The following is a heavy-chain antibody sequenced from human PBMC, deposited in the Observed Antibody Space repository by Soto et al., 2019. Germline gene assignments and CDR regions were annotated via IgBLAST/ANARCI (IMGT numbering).Heavy chain of an antibody. CDR1: GGSIIYNSYY. D-gene: IGHD2-2*01. Sequence: PAETLSLTCSVSGGSIIYNSYYFCCIRQPPGKGLELVGGIFYTGTTYYSPSLKDRDTISVDTSKNSFSLNLTSVTAADTAVYFCARLVVVAPVANAWGQGTLVTVSS. CDR2: IFYTGTT. CDR3: ARLVVVAPVANA. V-gene: IGHV4-39*02. J-gene: IGHJ5*02.